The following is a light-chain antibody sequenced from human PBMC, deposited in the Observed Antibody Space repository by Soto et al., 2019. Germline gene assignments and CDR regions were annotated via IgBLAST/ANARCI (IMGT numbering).Light chain of an antibody. Sequence: DIQMTQSPSTLSASVGDRVTITCRASQSISSWLACYQQKPWRHPKLLIYKASSLESGVPSRFSGIGSGREITLTINFLQRDDFATYYCHLYNSQWTCGQGTKVEFK. J-gene: IGKJ1*01. CDR1: QSISSW. V-gene: IGKV1-5*03. CDR3: HLYNSQWT. CDR2: KAS.